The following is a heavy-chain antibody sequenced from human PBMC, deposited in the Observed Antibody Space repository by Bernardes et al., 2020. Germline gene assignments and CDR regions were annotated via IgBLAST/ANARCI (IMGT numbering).Heavy chain of an antibody. J-gene: IGHJ4*02. CDR3: AGSDGNYDFWSGYYGRPGHFDY. Sequence: SETLSLTCTVSGGSISSSSYYWGWIRQPPGKGLEWIGSIYYSGSTYYNPSLKSRVTISVDTSKNQFSLKLSSVTAADTAVYYCAGSDGNYDFWSGYYGRPGHFDYWGQGTLVTVSS. D-gene: IGHD3-3*01. V-gene: IGHV4-39*01. CDR2: IYYSGST. CDR1: GGSISSSSYY.